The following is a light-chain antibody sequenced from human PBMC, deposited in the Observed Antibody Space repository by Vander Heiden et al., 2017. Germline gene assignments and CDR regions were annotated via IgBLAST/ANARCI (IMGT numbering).Light chain of an antibody. V-gene: IGLV2-23*02. Sequence: SALTQPAAGPGSPGHSTPFSRTGTSRDVGSYNLVSWYQQHPGKAPKLMIYEVSKRPSGVSNRFSGSKSGNTASLTISGLQDEDEAVYSCCSYAGSTTSWVFGGGTKLTVL. CDR1: SRDVGSYNL. CDR2: EVS. CDR3: CSYAGSTTSWV. J-gene: IGLJ3*02.